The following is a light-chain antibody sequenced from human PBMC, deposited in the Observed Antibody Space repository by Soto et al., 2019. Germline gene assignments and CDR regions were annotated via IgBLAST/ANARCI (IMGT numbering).Light chain of an antibody. J-gene: IGLJ2*01. CDR2: VNSDGSH. V-gene: IGLV4-69*01. CDR1: SGHSSYA. Sequence: QLVLTQSPSASASLGASVKLTCTLSSGHSSYAIAWHQQQPEKGPRYLMKVNSDGSHNKGDGIPDRFSGSSSGAERYLTISRLQSEDDAYYYCQTWGTGSVVFGGGTKLTVL. CDR3: QTWGTGSVV.